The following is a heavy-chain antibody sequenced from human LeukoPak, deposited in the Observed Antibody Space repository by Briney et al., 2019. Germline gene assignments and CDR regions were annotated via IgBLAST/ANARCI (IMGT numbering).Heavy chain of an antibody. CDR3: AKGGSDITIFGVVIVPFDY. V-gene: IGHV3-23*01. CDR2: ISGSGGST. D-gene: IGHD3-3*01. CDR1: GFTFSSYA. Sequence: GGSLRLSCAASGFTFSSYAMSWVRQAPGKGLEWVSAISGSGGSTYYADSVKGRSTISRDNSKNTLYLQMNSLRAEDTAVYYCAKGGSDITIFGVVIVPFDYWGQGTLVTVSS. J-gene: IGHJ4*02.